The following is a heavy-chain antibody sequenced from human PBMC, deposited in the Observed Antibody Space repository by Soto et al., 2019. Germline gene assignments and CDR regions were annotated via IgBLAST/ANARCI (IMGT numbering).Heavy chain of an antibody. J-gene: IGHJ6*02. CDR2: TYYRSKWYN. D-gene: IGHD1-26*01. Sequence: SQTLSLTCAISWDSVSSNSAAWNWIRQSPSSGLEWLGRTYYRSKWYNDYAVYVKSRITINPDTSKNQFSLQLNYVTPEDTAVYYCARLRKIPKNGVPVGYYYYYGMDVWGQGTTVTVPS. CDR1: WDSVSSNSAA. V-gene: IGHV6-1*01. CDR3: ARLRKIPKNGVPVGYYYYYGMDV.